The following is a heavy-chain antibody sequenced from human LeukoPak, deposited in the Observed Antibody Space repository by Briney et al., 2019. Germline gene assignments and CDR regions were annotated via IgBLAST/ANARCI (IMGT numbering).Heavy chain of an antibody. CDR2: ISAYNGNT. J-gene: IGHJ6*02. V-gene: IGHV1-18*01. D-gene: IGHD1-26*01. Sequence: ASVKVSCKASGYTFTSYGISWVRQAPGQGLEWMGWISAYNGNTNYAQKLQGRVTMTTDTSTSTAYMELRSLRSDDTAVYYCARDKEGATDSYYYGMDVWGQGTTVTVSS. CDR3: ARDKEGATDSYYYGMDV. CDR1: GYTFTSYG.